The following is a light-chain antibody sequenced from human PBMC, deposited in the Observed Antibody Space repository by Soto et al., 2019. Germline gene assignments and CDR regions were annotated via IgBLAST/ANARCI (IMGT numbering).Light chain of an antibody. V-gene: IGKV3-15*01. CDR1: QSVNSN. Sequence: EIVMTQSPATLSVSPGERATLSCRASQSVNSNLAWYQQKPGQAPRLLIYGASSRATGIPARFSGSGSGTEFTLTISSLQSEDFAVYYCHQYNNWPPYTFGQGTTLEIK. J-gene: IGKJ2*01. CDR3: HQYNNWPPYT. CDR2: GAS.